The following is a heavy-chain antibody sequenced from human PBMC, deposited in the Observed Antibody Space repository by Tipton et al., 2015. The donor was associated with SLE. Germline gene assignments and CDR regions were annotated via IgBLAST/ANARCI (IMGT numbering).Heavy chain of an antibody. CDR3: AILLWFGELRNALDI. CDR2: MNPNSGNT. D-gene: IGHD3-10*01. V-gene: IGHV1-8*02. CDR1: GYTFTSYD. Sequence: QVQLVQSGAEVKKPGASVKVSCKASGYTFTSYDIKWVRQATGQGLEWMGWMNPNSGNTGYAQKFQGRVTMTRNTSVSTAYMELSSLRSEDTAVYYCAILLWFGELRNALDIWGQGTMVTVST. J-gene: IGHJ3*02.